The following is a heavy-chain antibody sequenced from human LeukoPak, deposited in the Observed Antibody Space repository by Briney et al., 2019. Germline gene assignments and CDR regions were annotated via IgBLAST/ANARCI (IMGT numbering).Heavy chain of an antibody. Sequence: ASVKVSCKASGGTFSSYAISWVRQAPGQGLEWMGIINPSGGSTSYAQKFQGRVTMTRDTSTSTVYMELSSLRSEDTAVYYCARVIGSSWPDYWGQGTLVTVSS. CDR1: GGTFSSYA. D-gene: IGHD6-13*01. CDR3: ARVIGSSWPDY. J-gene: IGHJ4*02. CDR2: INPSGGST. V-gene: IGHV1-46*01.